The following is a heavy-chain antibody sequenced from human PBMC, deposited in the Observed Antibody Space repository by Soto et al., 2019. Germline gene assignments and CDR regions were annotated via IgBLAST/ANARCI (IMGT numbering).Heavy chain of an antibody. CDR1: GFTFSSYG. CDR2: IWYDGSNK. CDR3: ASGQPDYYDSSGLDAFDI. D-gene: IGHD3-22*01. Sequence: GGSLRLSCAASGFTFSSYGMHWVRQAPGKGLEWVAVIWYDGSNKYYADSVKGRFTISRDNSKNTLYLQMNSLRAEDTAVYYCASGQPDYYDSSGLDAFDIWGQGTMVTVS. V-gene: IGHV3-33*01. J-gene: IGHJ3*02.